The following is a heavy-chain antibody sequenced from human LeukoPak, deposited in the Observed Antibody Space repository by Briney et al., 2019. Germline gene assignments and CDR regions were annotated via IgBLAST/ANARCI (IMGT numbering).Heavy chain of an antibody. D-gene: IGHD6-19*01. CDR3: ARPKGSGRTRFDP. CDR2: IDSSSSTK. Sequence: PGGSLRLSCAASGFSFSSSGMNWVRQATGKGLQWISYIDSSSSTKNYADSVKGRFTISRDNAKNSLYLQMSSLRAEDTAVYYCARPKGSGRTRFDPWGQGTLVTVSS. J-gene: IGHJ5*02. CDR1: GFSFSSSG. V-gene: IGHV3-48*01.